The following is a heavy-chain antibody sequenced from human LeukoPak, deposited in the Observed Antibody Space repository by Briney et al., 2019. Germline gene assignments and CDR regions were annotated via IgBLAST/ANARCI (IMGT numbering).Heavy chain of an antibody. D-gene: IGHD3-10*01. Sequence: SETLSLTCAVYGGSFSGYYWSWIRQPPGKGLEWIGEINHSGSTNYNPSLKSRVTISVDTSKNQYSLKLSSVTAADTAVYYCARDGIWFGELGYWGQGTLVTVSS. V-gene: IGHV4-34*01. J-gene: IGHJ4*02. CDR1: GGSFSGYY. CDR2: INHSGST. CDR3: ARDGIWFGELGY.